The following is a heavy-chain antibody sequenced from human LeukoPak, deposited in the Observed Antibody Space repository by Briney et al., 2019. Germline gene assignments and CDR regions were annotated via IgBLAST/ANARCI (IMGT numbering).Heavy chain of an antibody. CDR2: IYYSGST. V-gene: IGHV4-30-4*01. CDR1: GGSISSGDYY. D-gene: IGHD6-19*01. Sequence: SETLSLTCTVSGGSISSGDYYWSWIRQPPGKGLEWIGYIYYSGSTYYNPSLKSRVTISVDTSKNQFSLKLSSVTAADTAVYYCARVSVAAHLLFDYWGQGTLVTVSS. J-gene: IGHJ4*02. CDR3: ARVSVAAHLLFDY.